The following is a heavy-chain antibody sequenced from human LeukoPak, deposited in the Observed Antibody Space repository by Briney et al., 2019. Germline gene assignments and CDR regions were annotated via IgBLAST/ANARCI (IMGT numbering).Heavy chain of an antibody. Sequence: PGGSLRLSCAASGFTFSIYVMTWVRQAPGKGLEWVSVNSSSGSRTYYADSVKGRFTISRDNSKNTLYLQMDSLRAEDTAVYYCAKGGDYGDYVFDSWGQGTLVTVSS. V-gene: IGHV3-23*01. CDR3: AKGGDYGDYVFDS. CDR2: NSSSGSRT. CDR1: GFTFSIYV. D-gene: IGHD4-17*01. J-gene: IGHJ4*02.